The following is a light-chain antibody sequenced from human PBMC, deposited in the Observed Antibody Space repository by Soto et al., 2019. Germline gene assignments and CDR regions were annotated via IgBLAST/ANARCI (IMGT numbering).Light chain of an antibody. CDR3: GSYRSTNTRV. V-gene: IGLV2-14*01. CDR1: SSDVGAYDY. J-gene: IGLJ2*01. Sequence: QSALTQPASVSGSPGQSITISCTGTSSDVGAYDYVSWYQQHPGKAPKLIISDVTNRPPGVSTRFSGSKSGNTASLTISGLQAEDEADYYCGSYRSTNTRVFGGGTKLTVL. CDR2: DVT.